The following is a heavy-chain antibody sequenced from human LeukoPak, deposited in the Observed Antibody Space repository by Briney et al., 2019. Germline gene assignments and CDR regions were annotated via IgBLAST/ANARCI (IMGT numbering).Heavy chain of an antibody. V-gene: IGHV5-10-1*01. CDR2: IDPSDSYT. J-gene: IGHJ5*02. CDR3: ASRATATPYNWFDP. Sequence: GESLKISCKGSGYSFTSNWITWVRQMPGKGLEWMGRIDPSDSYTNYSPSFQGHVAISADKSTSTAYLQWSSLKASDTAMYYCASRATATPYNWFDPWGQGTLVTVSS. D-gene: IGHD4-17*01. CDR1: GYSFTSNW.